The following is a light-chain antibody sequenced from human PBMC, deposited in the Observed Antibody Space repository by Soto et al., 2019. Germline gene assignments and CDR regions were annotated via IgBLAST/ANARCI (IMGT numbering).Light chain of an antibody. Sequence: DIQMTQSPSTLSASVGDRVTITCRASQSISSWLAWYQQKPGKAPKLLIYKASSLESGVPSRFSSSGSGTEFTLTISSLQPDDFATYNCQQYNSYSPAFGQGTKVEIK. CDR1: QSISSW. CDR2: KAS. CDR3: QQYNSYSPA. J-gene: IGKJ1*01. V-gene: IGKV1-5*03.